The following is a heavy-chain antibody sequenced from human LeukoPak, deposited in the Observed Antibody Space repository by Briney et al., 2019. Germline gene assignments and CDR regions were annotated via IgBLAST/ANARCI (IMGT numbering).Heavy chain of an antibody. CDR3: VREWANQRQRRDD. Sequence: GGSLRLSCAPPGFSATRTFMCWVPQAPGGGVGWDSVIYAGGTTHYIDSMKGRFTIPRDNSNNTVFLQMDSLRGDDTAVYYCVREWANQRQRRDDWGQGTLVTVSS. CDR1: GFSATRTF. D-gene: IGHD1-14*01. CDR2: IYAGGTT. J-gene: IGHJ4*02. V-gene: IGHV3-53*01.